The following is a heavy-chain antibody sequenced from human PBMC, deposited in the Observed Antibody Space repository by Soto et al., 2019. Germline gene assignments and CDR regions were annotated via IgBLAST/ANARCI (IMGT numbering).Heavy chain of an antibody. J-gene: IGHJ4*02. CDR2: ISYDGSNK. V-gene: IGHV3-30*18. Sequence: QVQLVESGGGVVQPGRSLRLSCAASGFTFSSYGMHWVRQAPGKGLEWVAVISYDGSNKYYADSVKGRFTISRDNSKNTLYLQMNSLRAEDTAVYYCAKDAEQQSPGGYWGQGTLVTVSS. CDR3: AKDAEQQSPGGY. D-gene: IGHD6-13*01. CDR1: GFTFSSYG.